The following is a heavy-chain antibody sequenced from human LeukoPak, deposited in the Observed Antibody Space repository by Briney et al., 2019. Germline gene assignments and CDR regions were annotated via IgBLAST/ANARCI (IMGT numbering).Heavy chain of an antibody. CDR3: VRVWPPNAVDRGMTYSDFTALDV. CDR2: LSPYDGNT. Sequence: ASVKVSCKASNYTFASYGLSWVRQAPGQGLQWVGWLSPYDGNTHYAQRFQARVTMSIDKSTRTVYMELRRLRLDDTAVYYCVRVWPPNAVDRGMTYSDFTALDVWGQGTTVIVSS. J-gene: IGHJ3*01. D-gene: IGHD1-20*01. V-gene: IGHV1-18*01. CDR1: NYTFASYG.